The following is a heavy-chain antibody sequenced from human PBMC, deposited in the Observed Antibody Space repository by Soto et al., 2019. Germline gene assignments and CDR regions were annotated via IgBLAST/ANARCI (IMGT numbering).Heavy chain of an antibody. Sequence: QVQLVQSGAEVKKPGASVKISCKASGYTFIHYYIHWVRQAPGQGLEWMAIINPNGGSTNYAQKSQDRVTVTSDTSTTTVSMELNSLESDDTAVYFCARSLLQGDFWGQGTLVTVSS. J-gene: IGHJ4*02. CDR2: INPNGGST. D-gene: IGHD2-21*01. CDR3: ARSLLQGDF. V-gene: IGHV1-46*03. CDR1: GYTFIHYY.